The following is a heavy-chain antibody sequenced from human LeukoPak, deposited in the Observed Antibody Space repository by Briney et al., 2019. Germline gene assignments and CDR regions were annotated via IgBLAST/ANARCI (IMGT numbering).Heavy chain of an antibody. CDR3: ARDNYHDH. CDR1: GFTFSSYA. Sequence: GGSLRLSCAASGFTFSSYAMSWVRQTPGKGLEWVSAISGSGGSTYYADSVKGRFTISRDNAKNTLYLQMNSLRAEDTSVYFCARDNYHDHWGQGSLVTVSS. V-gene: IGHV3-23*01. CDR2: ISGSGGST. J-gene: IGHJ4*02.